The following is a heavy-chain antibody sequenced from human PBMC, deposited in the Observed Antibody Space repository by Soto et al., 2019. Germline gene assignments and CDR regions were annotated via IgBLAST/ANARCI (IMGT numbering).Heavy chain of an antibody. Sequence: ASVKVSCKASGFSFTGYYIHWLRQAPGQGLEWMGWISAHSGGTEYAQKFQGRVTLTRDTSISTAYMTLSSLRSDDTAIYYCAKDLTRQLAYWLDPWGQGTQVTV. CDR1: GFSFTGYY. CDR3: AKDLTRQLAYWLDP. V-gene: IGHV1-2*02. D-gene: IGHD6-6*01. CDR2: ISAHSGGT. J-gene: IGHJ5*02.